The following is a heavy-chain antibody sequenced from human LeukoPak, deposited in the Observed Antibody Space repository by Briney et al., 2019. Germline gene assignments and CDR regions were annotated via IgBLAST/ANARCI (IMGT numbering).Heavy chain of an antibody. V-gene: IGHV3-23*01. D-gene: IGHD3-10*01. J-gene: IGHJ4*02. CDR3: AKSGKLLWFGELSGVGYFDY. Sequence: GGSLRLSCAASAFTFSSYAMSWVRQAPGKGLEWVSAISGSGGSTYYADSVKGRFTISRDNSKNTLYLQMNSLRAEDTAVYYCAKSGKLLWFGELSGVGYFDYWGQGTLVTVSS. CDR2: ISGSGGST. CDR1: AFTFSSYA.